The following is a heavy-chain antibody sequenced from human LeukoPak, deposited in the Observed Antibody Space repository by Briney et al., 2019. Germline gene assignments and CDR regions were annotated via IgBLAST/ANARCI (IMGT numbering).Heavy chain of an antibody. CDR1: GGSISIYY. Sequence: PSETLSLTCTVSGGSISIYYGSWIRQPPGKGLEWIGYISYSGSPNYNPSLKSRVTISLDTSKHQFSLKLRSVTAADTAIYYCARQGYDILTGYIDAFDIWGQGTMVTVSS. J-gene: IGHJ3*02. V-gene: IGHV4-59*08. CDR3: ARQGYDILTGYIDAFDI. CDR2: ISYSGSP. D-gene: IGHD3-9*01.